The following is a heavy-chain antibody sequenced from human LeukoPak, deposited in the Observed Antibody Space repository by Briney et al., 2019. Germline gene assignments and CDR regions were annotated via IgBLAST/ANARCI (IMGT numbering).Heavy chain of an antibody. V-gene: IGHV3-7*03. CDR3: AKDMSIQLWPDENDY. Sequence: GGSLRLSCAASGFTFSSYWMSWVRQAPGKGLEWVANIKQDGSEKYYVDSVKGRFTISRDNSKNTLYLQMNSLRAEDTAVYYCAKDMSIQLWPDENDYWGQGTLVTVSS. CDR1: GFTFSSYW. CDR2: IKQDGSEK. J-gene: IGHJ4*02. D-gene: IGHD5-18*01.